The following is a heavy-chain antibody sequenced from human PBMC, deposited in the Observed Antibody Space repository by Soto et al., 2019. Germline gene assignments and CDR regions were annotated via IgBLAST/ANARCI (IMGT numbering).Heavy chain of an antibody. Sequence: QVQLVQYGGEVKKPGASVKVSCNTSGYTFTTYYIHWLRQAPGQGLEWMGIINPTGGSATYAQKFQGRVTMTRDTSKATVFMELSSLRSEDTDVYYCVRDRGGFDPWGQGTLVTVSS. CDR3: VRDRGGFDP. CDR2: INPTGGSA. V-gene: IGHV1-46*01. CDR1: GYTFTTYY. J-gene: IGHJ5*02.